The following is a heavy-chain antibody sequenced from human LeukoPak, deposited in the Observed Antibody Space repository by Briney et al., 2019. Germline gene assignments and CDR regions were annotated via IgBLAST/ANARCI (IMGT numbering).Heavy chain of an antibody. CDR2: INSDGSST. CDR3: ARSARLMKGVVEVTALDD. V-gene: IGHV3-74*01. D-gene: IGHD3-3*01. Sequence: GGSLRLSCAASGFTFSTYWMHWVRQAPGKGLVWVSRINSDGSSTSYADSVRGRFTISRDYAKNTLYLQMNSLRADDTAVYYCARSARLMKGVVEVTALDDWGQGTLVTVSS. J-gene: IGHJ4*02. CDR1: GFTFSTYW.